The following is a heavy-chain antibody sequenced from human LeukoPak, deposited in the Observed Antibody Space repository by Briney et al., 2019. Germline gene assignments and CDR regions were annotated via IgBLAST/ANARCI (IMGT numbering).Heavy chain of an antibody. Sequence: SETLSLTCTVSGGSISSYYWSWIRQPPGKGLEWIGYIYYSGSTNYNPSLKSRVTISVDTSKNQFSLKLSSVTAADTAVYYCARDPDYGDYFDYWGQGTLVTVSS. CDR3: ARDPDYGDYFDY. CDR1: GGSISSYY. J-gene: IGHJ4*02. D-gene: IGHD4-17*01. CDR2: IYYSGST. V-gene: IGHV4-59*12.